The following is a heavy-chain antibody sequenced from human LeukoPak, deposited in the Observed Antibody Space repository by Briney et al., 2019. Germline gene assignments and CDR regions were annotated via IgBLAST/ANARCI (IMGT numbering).Heavy chain of an antibody. CDR2: IYYSGST. CDR1: GGSISSYY. J-gene: IGHJ5*02. Sequence: SETLSLTRTVSGGSISSYYWSWIRQPPGKGLEWIGYIYYSGSTNYNPSLKSRVTISVDTSKNQFSLKLSSVTAADTAVYYCARGYSSGYYYDPWGQGTLVTVSS. D-gene: IGHD3-22*01. V-gene: IGHV4-59*01. CDR3: ARGYSSGYYYDP.